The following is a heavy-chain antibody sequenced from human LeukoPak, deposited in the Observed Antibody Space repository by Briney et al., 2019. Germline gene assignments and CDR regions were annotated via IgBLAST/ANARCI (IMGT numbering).Heavy chain of an antibody. D-gene: IGHD3-22*01. CDR3: ARRTKRITMIVVVIPYYFDY. J-gene: IGHJ4*02. CDR1: GDSISSSSSY. Sequence: SETLSLTCTVSGDSISSSSSYWGWIRQPPGEGLEWIGSIYYSGSTYYNTSLKSRVTISVDTSKNQFSLKLSSVTAADTAVYYCARRTKRITMIVVVIPYYFDYWGQGTLVTVSS. V-gene: IGHV4-39*01. CDR2: IYYSGST.